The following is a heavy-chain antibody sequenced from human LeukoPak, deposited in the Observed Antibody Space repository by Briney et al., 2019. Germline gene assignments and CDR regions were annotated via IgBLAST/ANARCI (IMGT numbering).Heavy chain of an antibody. Sequence: GASGKVSCKAAGYTFSNFGISWVRQAPGQGLERMGWISPYSGDTNYAQEYQGRISMTTNTSTNTAYMELRSLNSADTAVYYCARESLRPTWGQGTLVTVSS. CDR2: ISPYSGDT. D-gene: IGHD5-12*01. V-gene: IGHV1-18*01. CDR3: ARESLRPT. CDR1: GYTFSNFG. J-gene: IGHJ4*02.